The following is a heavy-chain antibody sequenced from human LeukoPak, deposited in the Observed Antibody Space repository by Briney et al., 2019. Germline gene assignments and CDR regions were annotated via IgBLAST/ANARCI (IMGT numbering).Heavy chain of an antibody. Sequence: GGSLRLSCAASGFTFSSYWMNWARQAPGKGLEWVASINHNGNVNYYVDSVKGRFTISRDNAKNSLYLQMSNLRAEDTAVYYRAGRVTGYSSGYVYWGQGTLVTVSS. D-gene: IGHD5-18*01. CDR3: AGRVTGYSSGYVY. J-gene: IGHJ4*02. CDR2: INHNGNVN. V-gene: IGHV3-7*03. CDR1: GFTFSSYW.